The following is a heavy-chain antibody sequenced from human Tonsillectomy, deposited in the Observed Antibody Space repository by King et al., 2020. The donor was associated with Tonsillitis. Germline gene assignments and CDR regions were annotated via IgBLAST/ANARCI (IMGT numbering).Heavy chain of an antibody. CDR3: ARGVLSYGTGSYDNTSAFER. CDR1: GFSFSNHY. Sequence: VQLVESGGGLVQPGGSLRISCAASGFSFSNHYMDWVRQAPGKGLEWVGRTRNKAHSYTSEYAAPGKATITISRDDTTNSVYLKMNSLTTEYTAVYYCARGVLSYGTGSYDNTSAFERWGHGTKVTVSS. CDR2: TRNKAHSYTS. D-gene: IGHD3-10*01. J-gene: IGHJ3*01. V-gene: IGHV3-72*01.